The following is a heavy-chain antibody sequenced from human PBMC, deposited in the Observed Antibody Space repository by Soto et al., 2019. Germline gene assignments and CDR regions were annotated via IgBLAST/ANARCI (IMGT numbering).Heavy chain of an antibody. D-gene: IGHD3-3*01. CDR1: DGSISTYF. Sequence: SETLSLTCTVSDGSISTYFCNWIRQPAGKGLEWIGRIDNSGNTNYNPSLKSRVTMSADTSRNQFSLKLNSVTAADTAVYYCARGGQDFLSGPFDYWGQGALVTVSS. J-gene: IGHJ4*02. CDR2: IDNSGNT. V-gene: IGHV4-4*07. CDR3: ARGGQDFLSGPFDY.